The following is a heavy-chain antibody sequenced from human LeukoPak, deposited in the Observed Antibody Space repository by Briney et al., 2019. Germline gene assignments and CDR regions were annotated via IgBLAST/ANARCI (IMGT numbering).Heavy chain of an antibody. CDR1: GYTFTSYA. Sequence: GASVKVSCKASGYTFTSYAMHWVRQAPGQRLEWMGWINAGNGNTKYSQKFQGRVTITRDTSASTAYMELSSLRSEDTAVYYCATPLDYYDRSDSHQGGDGGQGTLVTVSS. CDR3: ATPLDYYDRSDSHQGGD. J-gene: IGHJ4*02. V-gene: IGHV1-3*01. D-gene: IGHD3-22*01. CDR2: INAGNGNT.